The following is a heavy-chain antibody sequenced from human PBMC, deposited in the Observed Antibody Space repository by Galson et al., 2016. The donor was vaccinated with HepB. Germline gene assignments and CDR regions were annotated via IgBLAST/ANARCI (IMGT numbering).Heavy chain of an antibody. J-gene: IGHJ4*02. CDR2: FDPEDGEI. D-gene: IGHD6-13*01. CDR1: GYRLDELS. V-gene: IGHV1-24*01. CDR3: ATGASAALGDVDN. Sequence: SVKVSCKVSGYRLDELSIHWVRQSPEKGLEWMGGFDPEDGEIIYPQKFQGRVTMTEDTSTDTAYMELSSLTSQDTAVYYCATGASAALGDVDNWGQGTLVTVTS.